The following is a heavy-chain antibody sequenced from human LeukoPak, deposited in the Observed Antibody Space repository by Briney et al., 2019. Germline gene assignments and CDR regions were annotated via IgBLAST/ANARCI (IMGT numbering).Heavy chain of an antibody. V-gene: IGHV3-21*01. CDR1: GFTFSSYS. CDR3: AREIPTPGAYYYDRQLYAFDI. D-gene: IGHD3-22*01. CDR2: ISSSSSYI. J-gene: IGHJ3*02. Sequence: GGSLRLSCAASGFTFSSYSMNWVRQAPGKGLEWVSSISSSSSYIYYADSVKGRFTISRDNAKNSLYLQMNSLRAEDTAVYYCAREIPTPGAYYYDRQLYAFDIWGQGTMVTVSS.